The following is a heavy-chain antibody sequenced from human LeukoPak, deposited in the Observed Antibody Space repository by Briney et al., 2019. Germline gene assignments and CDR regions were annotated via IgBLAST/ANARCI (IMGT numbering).Heavy chain of an antibody. J-gene: IGHJ5*02. CDR3: ARGIWQQQYNWFDP. CDR2: IYTSGST. CDR1: GGSISSGSYY. Sequence: PSETLSLTCTVSGGSISSGSYYWSWIRQPAGKGLEWIGRIYTSGSTNYNPSLKSRVTISVDTSKNQFSLKLSSVTAADTAVYYCARGIWQQQYNWFDPWGQGTLVTVSS. D-gene: IGHD6-13*01. V-gene: IGHV4-61*02.